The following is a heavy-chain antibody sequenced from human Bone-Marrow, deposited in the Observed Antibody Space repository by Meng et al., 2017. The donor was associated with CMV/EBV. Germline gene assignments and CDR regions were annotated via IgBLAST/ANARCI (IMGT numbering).Heavy chain of an antibody. CDR1: GESFSGYY. V-gene: IGHV4-34*01. CDR3: ARGHCRSTSCYTSYYYGMDV. J-gene: IGHJ6*02. D-gene: IGHD2-2*02. CDR2: INHSGRT. Sequence: SETLSLTCAVYGESFSGYYWRWIRQPPGKGLEWIGEINHSGRTNYNPSLKSRVTISVDTSKNQFSLKLTSVTAADTAVYYCARGHCRSTSCYTSYYYGMDVWGQGTTVTVSS.